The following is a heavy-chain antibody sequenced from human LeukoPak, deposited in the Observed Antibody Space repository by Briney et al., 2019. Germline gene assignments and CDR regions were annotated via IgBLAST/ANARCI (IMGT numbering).Heavy chain of an antibody. CDR2: VTPSDGA. D-gene: IGHD5-24*01. CDR1: GYTCTAYA. Sequence: ASVKVSCKSSGYTCTAYAIHWVRQAPGQGLEWMGWVTPSDGANYAQKFQGRVTMTRDTSMSTAYMDLNRLTSDDTAVYFCARDRYGDGFAHFDYWGQGTLVTVSS. V-gene: IGHV1-2*02. J-gene: IGHJ4*02. CDR3: ARDRYGDGFAHFDY.